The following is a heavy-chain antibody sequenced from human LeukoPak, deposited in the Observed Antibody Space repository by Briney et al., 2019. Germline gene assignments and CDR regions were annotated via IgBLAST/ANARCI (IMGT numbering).Heavy chain of an antibody. Sequence: GGSLRLSCAASGFTFSSYEMNWVRQAPGKGLEWVSYISSSGSTIYYADSVKGRFTISRDNAKNSLYLQMNSLRAEDTAVYYCAKKRRDGVIDYWGQGTLVTVSS. J-gene: IGHJ4*02. V-gene: IGHV3-48*03. CDR2: ISSSGSTI. CDR3: AKKRRDGVIDY. D-gene: IGHD3-16*01. CDR1: GFTFSSYE.